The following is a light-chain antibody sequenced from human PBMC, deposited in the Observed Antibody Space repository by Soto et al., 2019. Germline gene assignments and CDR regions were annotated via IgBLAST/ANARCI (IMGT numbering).Light chain of an antibody. J-gene: IGLJ3*02. V-gene: IGLV2-14*01. CDR2: EVS. Sequence: QSALTQPASVSRSPGQSITISCTGTSSDVGGYNYVSWYQQHPGKAPKLMIYEVSNRPSGVSNRFSGSKSGNTASLTISGLQAEEEADYYCSSYTSSSTWVFGGGTKLTVL. CDR1: SSDVGGYNY. CDR3: SSYTSSSTWV.